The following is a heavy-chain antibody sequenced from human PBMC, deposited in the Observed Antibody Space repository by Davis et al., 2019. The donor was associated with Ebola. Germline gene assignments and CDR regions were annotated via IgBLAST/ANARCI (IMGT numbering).Heavy chain of an antibody. Sequence: AASVKVSCKASGGTFSSYTISWVRQAPGQGLEWMGRIIPILGIANYAQKFQGRVTITADKSTSTAYMELSSLRSEDTAVYYCARESPAPGVVIDYYYYYGMDVWGKGTTVTVSS. V-gene: IGHV1-69*04. CDR3: ARESPAPGVVIDYYYYYGMDV. CDR1: GGTFSSYT. D-gene: IGHD3-22*01. J-gene: IGHJ6*04. CDR2: IIPILGIA.